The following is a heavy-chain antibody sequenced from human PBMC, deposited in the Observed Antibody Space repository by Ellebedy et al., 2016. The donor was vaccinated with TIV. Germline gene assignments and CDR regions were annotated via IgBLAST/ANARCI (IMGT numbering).Heavy chain of an antibody. D-gene: IGHD3-16*01. CDR1: GDSVYGYF. CDR2: IHYSGNT. V-gene: IGHV4-59*02. J-gene: IGHJ3*01. CDR3: ARVEMITFGAVLVNYAFDV. Sequence: MPSETLSLTCSVSGDSVYGYFWSRIRQPPGKGLEWIGYIHYSGNTHYFPSLQSRVTMSIDTSQNQFSLRLNSVTAADTALYYCARVEMITFGAVLVNYAFDVWGQGRMVTVSS.